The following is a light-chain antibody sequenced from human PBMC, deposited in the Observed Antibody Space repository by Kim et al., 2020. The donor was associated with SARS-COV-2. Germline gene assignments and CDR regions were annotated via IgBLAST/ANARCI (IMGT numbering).Light chain of an antibody. CDR1: QNVSNY. CDR3: QQSSSIPTT. V-gene: IGKV1-39*01. Sequence: GSVGDRVTLTCRARQNVSNYLNWYHQKPGQAPKLLIYAASRLQSGVPSRFSGSGSGTQFTLTISSLQPEDFATYYCQQSSSIPTTFGQGTRLEIK. J-gene: IGKJ5*01. CDR2: AAS.